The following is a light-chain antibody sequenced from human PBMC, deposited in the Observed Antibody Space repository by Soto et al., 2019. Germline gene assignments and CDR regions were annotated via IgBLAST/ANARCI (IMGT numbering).Light chain of an antibody. Sequence: DIQLNQSPSSLSASVGDRVTITCRASQSISSYLNWDQQKPGKAPKLLIYAASSLKSGVPSRVSGSGSGTDFTLTISSLNPEDFATYYGQQSYSTPYTFGQGTKLEIK. V-gene: IGKV1-39*01. J-gene: IGKJ2*01. CDR3: QQSYSTPYT. CDR2: AAS. CDR1: QSISSY.